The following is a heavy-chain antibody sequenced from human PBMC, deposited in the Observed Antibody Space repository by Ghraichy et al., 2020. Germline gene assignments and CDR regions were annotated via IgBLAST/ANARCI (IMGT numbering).Heavy chain of an antibody. CDR1: GFTVSSNY. V-gene: IGHV3-53*01. J-gene: IGHJ6*02. D-gene: IGHD6-6*01. CDR3: AREIAARPYYYGMDV. CDR2: IYSGGST. Sequence: GESLNISCAASGFTVSSNYMSWVRQAPGKGLEWVSVIYSGGSTYYADSVKGRFTISRDNSKNTLYLQMNSLRAEDTAVYYCAREIAARPYYYGMDVWGQGTTVTVSS.